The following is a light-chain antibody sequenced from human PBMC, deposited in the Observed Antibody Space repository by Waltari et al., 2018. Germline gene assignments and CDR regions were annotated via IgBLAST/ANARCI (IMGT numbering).Light chain of an antibody. J-gene: IGLJ2*01. Sequence: QAVLTQPSSLSASPGASASLTCTLRSGINVGAYRIYWYQQKPGSPPQYLLRYKSDSDKGLGSGVPSRFSASKDASANAGILLISGLQSDDEADYYCMIFHGNAWVFGGGTKLTVL. V-gene: IGLV5-45*03. CDR2: YKSDSDK. CDR1: SGINVGAYR. CDR3: MIFHGNAWV.